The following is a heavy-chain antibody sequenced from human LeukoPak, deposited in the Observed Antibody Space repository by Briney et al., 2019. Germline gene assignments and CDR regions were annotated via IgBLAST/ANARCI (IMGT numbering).Heavy chain of an antibody. J-gene: IGHJ6*02. CDR2: ISSSSSYI. CDR3: ARVSRDFYSNYYYYYGMDV. V-gene: IGHV3-21*01. CDR1: GFTFSSYS. Sequence: GGSLRLSCAASGFTFSSYSMNWVRQAPGKGLEWVSSISSSSSYIYYADSVKGRFTISRDNAKNSLYLQMNSLRAEDTAVYYCARVSRDFYSNYYYYYGMDVWGQGTTVTVSS. D-gene: IGHD4-11*01.